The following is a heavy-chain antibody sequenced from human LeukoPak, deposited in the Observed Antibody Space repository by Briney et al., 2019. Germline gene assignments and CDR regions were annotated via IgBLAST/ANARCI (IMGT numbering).Heavy chain of an antibody. V-gene: IGHV4-4*07. CDR2: IFTSGIT. CDR1: GGSISIYY. Sequence: SETLSLTCTVSGGSISIYYWNWIRQPAGKGLEWIGRIFTSGITNYNPSLKSRVTMSVDTSKNQFSLNLSSVTAADTAVYYCARGGGVFRVVVPAAVYMDVWGKGTTVTVSS. J-gene: IGHJ6*03. CDR3: ARGGGVFRVVVPAAVYMDV. D-gene: IGHD2-2*01.